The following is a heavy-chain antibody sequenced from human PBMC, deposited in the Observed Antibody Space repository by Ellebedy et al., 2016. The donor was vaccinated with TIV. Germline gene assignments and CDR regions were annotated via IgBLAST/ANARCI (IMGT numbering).Heavy chain of an antibody. CDR3: AKGRGGGSDSSAPRYYFDS. CDR1: GFTFNSYA. CDR2: ISHTGTRT. J-gene: IGHJ4*01. D-gene: IGHD6-19*01. V-gene: IGHV3-23*01. Sequence: GESLKISCSASGFTFNSYAMSWVRQAPGKGLEWVSTISHTGTRTYYANSVEGRFLISRDISKRTLYLQMKRLRAEETAVYYSAKGRGGGSDSSAPRYYFDSWGLGTLVTVSS.